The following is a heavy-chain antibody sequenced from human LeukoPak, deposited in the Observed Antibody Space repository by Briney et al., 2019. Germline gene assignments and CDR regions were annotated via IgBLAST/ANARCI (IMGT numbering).Heavy chain of an antibody. CDR3: ARDGGYGDYVNWFDP. CDR1: GGSISSGSYY. V-gene: IGHV4-61*02. D-gene: IGHD4-17*01. CDR2: IYTSGST. J-gene: IGHJ5*02. Sequence: SETLSLTCTVSGGSISSGSYYWSWIRQPAGKGLEWIGRIYTSGSTNYNPSLKSRVNISVDTSKNQFSLKLSSVTAADTAVYYCARDGGYGDYVNWFDPWGQGTLVTVSS.